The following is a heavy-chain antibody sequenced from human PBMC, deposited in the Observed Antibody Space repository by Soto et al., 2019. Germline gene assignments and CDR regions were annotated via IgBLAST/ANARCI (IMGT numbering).Heavy chain of an antibody. J-gene: IGHJ4*02. CDR3: ARDPPYDFWSGYASPFDY. V-gene: IGHV3-21*01. D-gene: IGHD3-3*01. Sequence: GGSLRLSCAASGFTFSSYSMNWVRQAPGKGLEWVSSISSSSSYIYYADSVKGRFTISRDNAKNSLYLQMNSLRAEDTAVYYCARDPPYDFWSGYASPFDYWGQGTLVTVSP. CDR1: GFTFSSYS. CDR2: ISSSSSYI.